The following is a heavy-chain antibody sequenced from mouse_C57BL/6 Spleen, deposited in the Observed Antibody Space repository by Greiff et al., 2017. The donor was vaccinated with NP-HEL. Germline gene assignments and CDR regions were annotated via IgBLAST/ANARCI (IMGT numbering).Heavy chain of an antibody. CDR3: ARDGDGSDPFAD. D-gene: IGHD1-1*01. CDR1: GFTFSSYA. Sequence: EVMLVESGGGLVKPGGSLKLSCAASGFTFSSYAMSWVRQTPEKRLEWVATISDGGSYTYYPDNVKGRFTISRDNAKNNLYLQMSHLKSEDTAMYYCARDGDGSDPFADWGQGTLVTVSA. CDR2: ISDGGSYT. J-gene: IGHJ3*01. V-gene: IGHV5-4*01.